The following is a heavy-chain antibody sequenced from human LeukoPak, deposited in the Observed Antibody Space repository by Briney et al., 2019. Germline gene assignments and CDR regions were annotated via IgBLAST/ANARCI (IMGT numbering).Heavy chain of an antibody. CDR3: AKISRYCSGGSCHTTYYYYGMDV. Sequence: GGSLRLSCAASGFTFSSYAMSWVRQAPGKGLEWVSGISGSGGSIQYANSVKGRFTISRDNSKNTLYLQMNSLRAEDTAVYYCAKISRYCSGGSCHTTYYYYGMDVWGQGTTVTVSS. CDR2: ISGSGGSI. CDR1: GFTFSSYA. V-gene: IGHV3-23*01. D-gene: IGHD2-15*01. J-gene: IGHJ6*02.